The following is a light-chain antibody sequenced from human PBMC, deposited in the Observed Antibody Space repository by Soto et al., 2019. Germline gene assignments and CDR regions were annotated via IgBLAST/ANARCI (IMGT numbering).Light chain of an antibody. CDR3: SSFTLSTYV. J-gene: IGLJ1*01. V-gene: IGLV2-14*01. Sequence: QSVLTQRASVSGSPGQSITISCTGTSRDVGGYNYVSWYQHYPDKAPKLIIYDVTSRPSGVSDRFSGSKSGNTASLTISGLQPEDEAHYYCSSFTLSTYVFGSGTKVTVL. CDR1: SRDVGGYNY. CDR2: DVT.